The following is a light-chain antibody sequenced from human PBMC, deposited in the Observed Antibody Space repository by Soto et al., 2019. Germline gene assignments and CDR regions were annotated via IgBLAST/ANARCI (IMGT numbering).Light chain of an antibody. CDR3: SSYTSTSTVV. Sequence: QSALTQPASVSGSLGQSITISRTGTSSDVGGYNYVSWYQQHPGKDPKVVIFEVTYRPSGVSSRFSGSKSGNTASLTVSGLQAEDEGYYYCSSYTSTSTVVFGRGTKLTVL. CDR1: SSDVGGYNY. V-gene: IGLV2-14*01. J-gene: IGLJ2*01. CDR2: EVT.